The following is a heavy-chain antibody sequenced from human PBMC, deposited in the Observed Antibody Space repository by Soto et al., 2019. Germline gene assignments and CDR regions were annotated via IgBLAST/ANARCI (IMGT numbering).Heavy chain of an antibody. V-gene: IGHV3-23*01. CDR1: GFTFSSYA. CDR2: ISGSGGST. Sequence: PGESLKISCAASGFTFSSYAMSWVRQAPGKGLEWVSAISGSGGSTYYADSVKGRFTISRDNSKNTLYLQMNSLRAEDTAVYYCAKPVLGITGTTGYFDYWGQGTLVTVSS. CDR3: AKPVLGITGTTGYFDY. J-gene: IGHJ4*02. D-gene: IGHD1-20*01.